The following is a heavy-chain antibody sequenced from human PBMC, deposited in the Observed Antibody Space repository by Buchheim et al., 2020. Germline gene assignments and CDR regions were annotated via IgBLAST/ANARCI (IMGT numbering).Heavy chain of an antibody. Sequence: EVQLVESGGGLVKPGGSLRLSCAASGFTFSSYSMNWVRQAPGKGLEWVSSISSSSSYIYYADSVKGRFTISRDNAKNSLSLQMNSLRAEDTAVYYCARDSGGTYYEFWSGYPSAYYYYMEVWGKGTT. CDR3: ARDSGGTYYEFWSGYPSAYYYYMEV. CDR2: ISSSSSYI. CDR1: GFTFSSYS. J-gene: IGHJ6*03. V-gene: IGHV3-21*01. D-gene: IGHD3-3*01.